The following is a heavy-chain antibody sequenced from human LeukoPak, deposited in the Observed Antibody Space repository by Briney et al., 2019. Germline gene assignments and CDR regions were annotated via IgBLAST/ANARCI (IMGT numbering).Heavy chain of an antibody. CDR1: GGSFSGYH. Sequence: SETLSLTCAVYGGSFSGYHWSWIRQPPGKGLEWIGEINHSGGTNYNPSLKSRVTISVDTSKNQFSLKLSSVTAADTAVYYCARGLFDYDILTGYPPPDAFDIWGQGTMVTVSS. D-gene: IGHD3-9*01. J-gene: IGHJ3*02. V-gene: IGHV4-34*01. CDR3: ARGLFDYDILTGYPPPDAFDI. CDR2: INHSGGT.